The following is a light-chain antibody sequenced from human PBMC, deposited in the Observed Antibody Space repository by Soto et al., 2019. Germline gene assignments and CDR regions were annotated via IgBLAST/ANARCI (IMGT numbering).Light chain of an antibody. CDR2: DAS. J-gene: IGKJ1*01. CDR3: QQYDKLPPWT. V-gene: IGKV1-33*01. CDR1: QDISKY. Sequence: DIQMTQSPSSLSASVGDRVTITCQASQDISKYLNWYQQKPGKAPKLLIYDASNLETGVPSRFSGSGSGTDFTFTISSLQPEDIATYYCQQYDKLPPWTFGQGTKVEIK.